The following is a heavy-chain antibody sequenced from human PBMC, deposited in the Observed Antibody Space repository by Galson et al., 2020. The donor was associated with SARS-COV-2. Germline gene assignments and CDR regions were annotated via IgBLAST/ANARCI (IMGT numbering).Heavy chain of an antibody. Sequence: ALVKVSCKASGYTFTGYYIHWVRQAPGQGLEWMGWINPNGGGTNYAQKFQGRVTMTRDTSISTAYMELSRVRSDDTAVYYCARVGAVAGRYYYGMDVWGQGTTVTVSS. D-gene: IGHD6-19*01. CDR3: ARVGAVAGRYYYGMDV. J-gene: IGHJ6*02. CDR1: GYTFTGYY. V-gene: IGHV1-2*02. CDR2: INPNGGGT.